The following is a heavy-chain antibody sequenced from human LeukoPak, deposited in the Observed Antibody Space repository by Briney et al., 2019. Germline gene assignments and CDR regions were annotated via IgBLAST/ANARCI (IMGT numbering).Heavy chain of an antibody. D-gene: IGHD3-9*01. CDR1: GFTFSSYA. V-gene: IGHV3-23*01. Sequence: GGSLRLSCAASGFTFSSYAVSWVRQAPGKGLEWVSAISGSGGSTYYADSVKGRFTISRDNSKNTLYLQMNSLRAEDTAVYYCAKDPIYDILTGYHDYWGQGTLVTVSS. CDR3: AKDPIYDILTGYHDY. CDR2: ISGSGGST. J-gene: IGHJ4*02.